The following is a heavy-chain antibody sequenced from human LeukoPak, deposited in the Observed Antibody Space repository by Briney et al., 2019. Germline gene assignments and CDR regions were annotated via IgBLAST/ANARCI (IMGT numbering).Heavy chain of an antibody. CDR2: ISSSSSYI. Sequence: NPGGSLRLSCAASGFTFSSYSMNWVRQAPGKGLEWVSSISSSSSYIYYADSVKGRFTISRDNAKNSLYLQMNSLRAEDTAVYYWARDEYSSSWYDDSHGYWGQGTLVTVS. CDR1: GFTFSSYS. CDR3: ARDEYSSSWYDDSHGY. D-gene: IGHD6-13*01. J-gene: IGHJ4*02. V-gene: IGHV3-21*01.